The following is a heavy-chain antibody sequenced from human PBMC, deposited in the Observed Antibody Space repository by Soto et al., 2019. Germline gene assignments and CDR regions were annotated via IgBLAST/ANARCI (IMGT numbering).Heavy chain of an antibody. Sequence: ASVKVSCKASGYTFTGHYIHWVRQAPEQGPEWMGEIGPESGATRYAQRFQGRVTMTRDMSITTVYMELNNLSPDNTAVYYCGRGRSGQIVVFYWGQGTPVTVSS. D-gene: IGHD1-26*01. J-gene: IGHJ4*02. CDR2: IGPESGAT. CDR1: GYTFTGHY. CDR3: GRGRSGQIVVFY. V-gene: IGHV1-2*02.